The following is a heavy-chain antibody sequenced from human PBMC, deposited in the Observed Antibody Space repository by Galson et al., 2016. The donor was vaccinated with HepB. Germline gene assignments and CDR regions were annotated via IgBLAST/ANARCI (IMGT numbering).Heavy chain of an antibody. J-gene: IGHJ6*02. D-gene: IGHD2-21*01. Sequence: SLRLSCAASRFTFSYYAIHWVRQAPGKGLEWVAVISYDGSNKYYADSVKGRLTISRDNSKNMLYLQMNSLRAEDTAVYYCARSVLRWLGMDVGGQGTTVTVSS. CDR1: RFTFSYYA. V-gene: IGHV3-30*04. CDR3: ARSVLRWLGMDV. CDR2: ISYDGSNK.